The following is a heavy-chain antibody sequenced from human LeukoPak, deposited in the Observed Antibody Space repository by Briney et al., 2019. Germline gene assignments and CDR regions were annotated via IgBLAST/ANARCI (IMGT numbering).Heavy chain of an antibody. Sequence: SETLSLTCTVSGGSISSYYWSWSRQPPGKGVEWIGNLYYMRGAWYKSSLKSRVTTSVDTSRNEFSLKLSSVTAVDTAVYYCASGGNYDILTGYPNINWGQGTLVTVSS. D-gene: IGHD3-9*01. J-gene: IGHJ4*02. CDR2: LYYMRGA. CDR1: GGSISSYY. CDR3: ASGGNYDILTGYPNIN. V-gene: IGHV4-59*01.